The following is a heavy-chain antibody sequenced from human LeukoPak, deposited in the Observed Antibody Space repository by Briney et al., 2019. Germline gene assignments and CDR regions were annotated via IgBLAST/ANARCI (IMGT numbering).Heavy chain of an antibody. CDR3: ASVPNRNYYDSSGYY. J-gene: IGHJ4*02. CDR1: GGSFSGYY. D-gene: IGHD3-22*01. V-gene: IGHV4-34*01. CDR2: INHSGST. Sequence: PSETLPLTCAVYGGSFSGYYWSWIRQPPGKGLEWIGEINHSGSTNYNPSLKSRVTISVDTSKNQFSLKLSSVTAADTAVYYCASVPNRNYYDSSGYYWGQGTLVTVSS.